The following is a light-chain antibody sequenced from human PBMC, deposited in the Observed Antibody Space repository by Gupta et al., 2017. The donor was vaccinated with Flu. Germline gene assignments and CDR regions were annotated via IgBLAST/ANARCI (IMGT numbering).Light chain of an antibody. CDR1: QDIRND. CDR2: AAS. CDR3: RQEYTSPCT. J-gene: IGKJ2*02. Sequence: AIQMTQSPSSLSASVGDRVTITCRASQDIRNDLGWYQQKPGKAPKLLIYAASRLQSGVPSRFNGRRSGTDFTLTISSRQPEDFATYYCRQEYTSPCTFGQATKLQIK. V-gene: IGKV1-6*01.